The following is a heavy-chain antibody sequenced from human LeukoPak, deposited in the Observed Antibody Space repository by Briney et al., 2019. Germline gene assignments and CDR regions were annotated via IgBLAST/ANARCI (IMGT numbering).Heavy chain of an antibody. V-gene: IGHV3-23*01. D-gene: IGHD3-10*01. CDR2: VSDSGSRT. J-gene: IGHJ4*02. CDR1: GFTISTYA. Sequence: PGGSLRLSCAASGFTISTYAMSWVRQAPGKGLEWVSSVSDSGSRTYYTDSVKGRFTVSRDNSKSTLYVQMNSLRAEDTAVYYCAKVRGSGSFPPYYFDSWGQGTLVTVSS. CDR3: AKVRGSGSFPPYYFDS.